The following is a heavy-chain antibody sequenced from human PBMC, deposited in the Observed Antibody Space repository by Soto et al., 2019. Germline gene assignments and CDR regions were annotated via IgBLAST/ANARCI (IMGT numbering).Heavy chain of an antibody. CDR3: ARGSVVVVAANMIDCWFDP. CDR2: IYYSGST. J-gene: IGHJ5*02. Sequence: SETLSLTCTVSGGSISSGGYYWSWIRQHPGKGLEWIGYIYYSGSTYYNPSLKSRVTISVDTSKNQFSLKLSSVTAADTAVYYCARGSVVVVAANMIDCWFDPWGQGTLVTVSS. D-gene: IGHD2-15*01. CDR1: GGSISSGGYY. V-gene: IGHV4-31*03.